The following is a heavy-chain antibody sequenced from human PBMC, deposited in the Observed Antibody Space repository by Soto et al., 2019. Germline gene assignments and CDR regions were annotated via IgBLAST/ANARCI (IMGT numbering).Heavy chain of an antibody. J-gene: IGHJ6*02. Sequence: EVQLVESGGGLVQPGGSLRLSCATSGFTFSHYSINWVRQAPGKGLEWVASISSGGSFIYYADSVKGRFTVSRDNAENSLSLQMNSLRAEDTAVYYCARLNGNYYDSSGYYWYYYGMDVWGQGTTVIVSS. CDR3: ARLNGNYYDSSGYYWYYYGMDV. D-gene: IGHD3-22*01. V-gene: IGHV3-21*01. CDR2: ISSGGSFI. CDR1: GFTFSHYS.